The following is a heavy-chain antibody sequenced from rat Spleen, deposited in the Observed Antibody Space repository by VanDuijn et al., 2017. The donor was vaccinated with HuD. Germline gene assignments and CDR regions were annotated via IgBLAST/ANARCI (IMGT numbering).Heavy chain of an antibody. CDR1: GFTFSDYA. CDR2: ISPSGGST. Sequence: EVQLVESGGGLVQPGRSLKFSCAASGFTFSDYAMAWVRQATKKGLEWVASISPSGGSTYYRDSVKGRFTVSRDNAKSTLYLQMDSLRSEDTATYYCARHEGITHWYFDFWGPGTMVTVSS. CDR3: ARHEGITHWYFDF. J-gene: IGHJ1*01. V-gene: IGHV5-17*01. D-gene: IGHD1-4*01.